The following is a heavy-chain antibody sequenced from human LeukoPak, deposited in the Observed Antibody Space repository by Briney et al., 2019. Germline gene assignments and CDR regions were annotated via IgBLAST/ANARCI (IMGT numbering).Heavy chain of an antibody. D-gene: IGHD3-22*01. Sequence: GGSLRLSCAASGFTFSSYAMHWVRQAPGKGLEWVAVISYDGSDKYYADSVKGRFTISRDNSKNTLYLQMNSLRAEDTAVYYCARDPSSGYYYYFDYWGQGTLVTVSS. CDR1: GFTFSSYA. V-gene: IGHV3-30-3*01. CDR2: ISYDGSDK. J-gene: IGHJ4*02. CDR3: ARDPSSGYYYYFDY.